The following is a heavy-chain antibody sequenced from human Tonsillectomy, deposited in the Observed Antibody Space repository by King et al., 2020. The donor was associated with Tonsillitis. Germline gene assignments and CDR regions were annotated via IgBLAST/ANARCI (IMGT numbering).Heavy chain of an antibody. CDR1: GFTFSNYE. V-gene: IGHV3-48*03. Sequence: VQLVESGGGLVQPGGSLRLSCAASGFTFSNYEMNWVRQAPGKGLEWVSYISSSGSTINSADSVKGRFTISRDNANNSLYLQMNSLRAEDTAVYYCARENGANYYSYYMDAWGKGTTVTVSS. CDR3: ARENGANYYSYYMDA. J-gene: IGHJ6*03. CDR2: ISSSGSTI. D-gene: IGHD4/OR15-4a*01.